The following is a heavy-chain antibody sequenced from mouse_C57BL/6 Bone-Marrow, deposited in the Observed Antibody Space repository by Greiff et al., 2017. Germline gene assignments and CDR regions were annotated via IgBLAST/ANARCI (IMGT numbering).Heavy chain of an antibody. CDR3: ARWEDSSGSYTMDD. CDR1: GYSFTDYN. V-gene: IGHV1-39*01. J-gene: IGHJ4*01. D-gene: IGHD3-2*02. Sequence: VQLQQSGPELVKPGASVKISCKASGYSFTDYNMNWVKQSNGKSLEWIGVINPNFGTTSYNQKFKGKATLTVDQSSSTAYMQLNSLTSEDSAVYYCARWEDSSGSYTMDDWGPGTSVTVSS. CDR2: INPNFGTT.